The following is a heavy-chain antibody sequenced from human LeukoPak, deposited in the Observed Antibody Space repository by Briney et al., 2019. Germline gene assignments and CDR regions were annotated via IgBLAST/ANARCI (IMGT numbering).Heavy chain of an antibody. CDR1: GFTFSSYG. CDR2: IWYDGSNK. CDR3: AKDRYSYGYAFDY. J-gene: IGHJ4*02. Sequence: GRSLRLSCAASGFTFSSYGMHWDRQAPGKGLEWVAVIWYDGSNKYYADSVKGRFTISRDNSKNTLYLQMNSLRAEDTAVYYCAKDRYSYGYAFDYWGQGTLVTVSS. V-gene: IGHV3-33*06. D-gene: IGHD5-18*01.